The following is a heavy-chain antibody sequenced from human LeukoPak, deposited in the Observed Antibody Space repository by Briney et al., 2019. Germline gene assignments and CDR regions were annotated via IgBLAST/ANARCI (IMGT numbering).Heavy chain of an antibody. V-gene: IGHV3-7*01. D-gene: IGHD2-15*01. Sequence: PGGSLRLSCAASGFSFSNYWMSWFRQAPGKGLEWVANIKQDGSEKYHVDSVKGRFTISRDNAEKSLYLQMNSLRAEDTAVYYCAIPPFYRSGGTCYRNYFDYWGQGTLVTVSS. J-gene: IGHJ4*02. CDR3: AIPPFYRSGGTCYRNYFDY. CDR2: IKQDGSEK. CDR1: GFSFSNYW.